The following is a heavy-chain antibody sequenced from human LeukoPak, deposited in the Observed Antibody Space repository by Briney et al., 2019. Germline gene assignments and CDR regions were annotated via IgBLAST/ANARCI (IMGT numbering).Heavy chain of an antibody. D-gene: IGHD3-22*01. J-gene: IGHJ4*02. CDR2: IIPIFGTA. CDR1: GGTSSSYA. V-gene: IGHV1-69*13. CDR3: ARGIGNYYDSYVRQELDY. Sequence: ASVKVSCTASGGTSSSYAISWVRQAPGQGLEWMGGIIPIFGTANYAQKFQGRVTITADESTSTAYMELSSLRSEDTAVYYCARGIGNYYDSYVRQELDYWGQGTLVTVSS.